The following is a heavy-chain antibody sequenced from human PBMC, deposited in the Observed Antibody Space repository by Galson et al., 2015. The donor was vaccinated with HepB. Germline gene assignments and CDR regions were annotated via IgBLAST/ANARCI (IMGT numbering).Heavy chain of an antibody. CDR1: GYSFTSYW. D-gene: IGHD3-3*01. V-gene: IGHV5-51*01. CDR3: ARLTIHLGRHWNWFDP. Sequence: QSGAEVNKTGESLKISCKGSGYSFTSYWIGWVRQMPGKGLEWMGIIYPGDSDTRYSPSFQGQVTISADKSISTAYLQWSSLKASDTAMYYCARLTIHLGRHWNWFDPWGQGTLVTVSS. CDR2: IYPGDSDT. J-gene: IGHJ5*02.